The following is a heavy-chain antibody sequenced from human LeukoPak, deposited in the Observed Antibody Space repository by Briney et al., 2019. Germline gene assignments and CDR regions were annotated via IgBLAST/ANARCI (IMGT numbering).Heavy chain of an antibody. Sequence: GGSLRLSCAASGFTFADYAMHWVRQAPGKGLEWVSGISWNSGSIGYADSVKGRFTISRDNAKNSLYLQMNSLRAENTALYYCAKDATSPAITPIYYFDYWGQGTLVTVSS. J-gene: IGHJ4*02. CDR2: ISWNSGSI. D-gene: IGHD5-12*01. V-gene: IGHV3-9*01. CDR1: GFTFADYA. CDR3: AKDATSPAITPIYYFDY.